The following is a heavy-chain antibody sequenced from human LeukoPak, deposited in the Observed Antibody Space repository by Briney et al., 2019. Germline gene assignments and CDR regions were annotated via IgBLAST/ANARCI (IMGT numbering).Heavy chain of an antibody. CDR2: IYYTGST. V-gene: IGHV4-31*03. J-gene: IGHJ4*02. CDR1: GGSISSGGYY. D-gene: IGHD2-15*01. Sequence: SETLSLTCTVSGGSISSGGYYWSWIRQHPGKGLEWIGYIYYTGSTYYNPSLKSRVTISADTSKNQFSLNLSSVTAADTAVYYCARQRFCRDGNCYCDYWGQGTLVTVPS. CDR3: ARQRFCRDGNCYCDY.